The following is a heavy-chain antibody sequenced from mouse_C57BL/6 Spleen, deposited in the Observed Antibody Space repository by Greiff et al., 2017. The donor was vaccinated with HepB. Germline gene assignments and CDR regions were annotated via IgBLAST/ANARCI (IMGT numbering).Heavy chain of an antibody. V-gene: IGHV1-7*01. D-gene: IGHD2-4*01. CDR2: INPSSGYT. Sequence: VQLQQSGAELAKPGASVKLSCKASGYTFTSYWMHWVKQRPGQGLEWIGYINPSSGYTKYNQKFKDKATLTADKASSTAYMQLSCLTYEDSAVYYCATYDYDVGGDYWGQGTTLTVSS. J-gene: IGHJ2*01. CDR3: ATYDYDVGGDY. CDR1: GYTFTSYW.